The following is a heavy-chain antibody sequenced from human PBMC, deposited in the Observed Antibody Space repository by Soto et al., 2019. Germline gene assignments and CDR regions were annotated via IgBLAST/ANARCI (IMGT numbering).Heavy chain of an antibody. CDR1: GFTFSSYT. Sequence: QVQLVESGGGVVQPGRSLRLSCVASGFTFSSYTMHWVRQAPGKGLEWVAVISYDDGVNKYYADSVKGRFTISRDNSKNTLYLQMNGLRAEDTAVYYCARSIAVAGTPEFDYWGQGALVTVSS. V-gene: IGHV3-30-3*01. CDR2: ISYDDGVNK. CDR3: ARSIAVAGTPEFDY. J-gene: IGHJ4*02. D-gene: IGHD6-19*01.